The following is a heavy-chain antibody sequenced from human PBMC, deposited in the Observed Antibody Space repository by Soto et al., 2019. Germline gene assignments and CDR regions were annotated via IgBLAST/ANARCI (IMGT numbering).Heavy chain of an antibody. CDR3: AKVETTSGYWAYIAFDI. D-gene: IGHD3-22*01. Sequence: QVQLVESGGGVVQPGRSLRLSCAASGFTFSSYAMHWVRQAPGKGLEWVALISYDGSNKNYADSVKGRFTISRDNSKNTLYLQMNSLRTEDTAVYYCAKVETTSGYWAYIAFDIWGQGTMVTVSS. V-gene: IGHV3-30*18. J-gene: IGHJ3*02. CDR2: ISYDGSNK. CDR1: GFTFSSYA.